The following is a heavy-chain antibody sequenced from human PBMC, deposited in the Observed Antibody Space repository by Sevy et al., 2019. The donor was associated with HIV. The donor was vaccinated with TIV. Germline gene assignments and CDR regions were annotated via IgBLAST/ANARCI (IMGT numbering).Heavy chain of an antibody. V-gene: IGHV1-24*01. D-gene: IGHD3-22*01. Sequence: ASVKVSCKVSGYTLTELSIHWVRQAPGKGLEWMGSFDSEDGETIYQQKFQGRVTLTEDTSTDTAYMELSSLRSEDTAVYYCATTKDYYDSSGYPFDYWGQGTLVTVSS. J-gene: IGHJ4*02. CDR2: FDSEDGET. CDR1: GYTLTELS. CDR3: ATTKDYYDSSGYPFDY.